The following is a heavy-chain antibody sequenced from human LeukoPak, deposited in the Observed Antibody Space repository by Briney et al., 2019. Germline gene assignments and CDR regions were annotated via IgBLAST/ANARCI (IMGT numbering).Heavy chain of an antibody. Sequence: PGGSLRLSCAASGFTFSNYAMSWVRQAPGKGLEWVSTSSRSGGATYYADSVKGRFTISRDNSKNTLSLQMNSLRAEDTALYYCARGFVLGAAKNYFDYWGQGALVTVSS. D-gene: IGHD2-21*02. CDR2: SSRSGGAT. CDR3: ARGFVLGAAKNYFDY. J-gene: IGHJ4*02. CDR1: GFTFSNYA. V-gene: IGHV3-23*01.